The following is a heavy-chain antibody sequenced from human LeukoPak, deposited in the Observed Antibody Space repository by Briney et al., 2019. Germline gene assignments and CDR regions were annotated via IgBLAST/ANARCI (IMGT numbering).Heavy chain of an antibody. CDR2: IYYSGST. CDR1: GGSISSQY. D-gene: IGHD3-10*01. CDR3: ARGYMDV. J-gene: IGHJ6*03. Sequence: SETLSLTCTVSGGSISSQYWSWIRQPPGKGLEWIGYIYYSGSTNYNPSLKSRVTISVDTSKNQFSLKLSSVTAADTAVYYCARGYMDVWGKGTTVTVSS. V-gene: IGHV4-59*11.